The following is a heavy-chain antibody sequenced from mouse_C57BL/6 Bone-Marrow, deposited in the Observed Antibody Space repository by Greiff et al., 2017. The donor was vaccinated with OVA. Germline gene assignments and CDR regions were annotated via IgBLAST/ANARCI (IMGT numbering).Heavy chain of an antibody. CDR3: TRVDWDAMDY. J-gene: IGHJ4*01. Sequence: EVKLVESGEGLVKPGGSLKLSCAASGFTFSSYAMSWVRQTPEKRLEWVAYISSGGDYIYYADTVKGRITISRDNATNTLYLQMSSLKSEDTAMYYCTRVDWDAMDYWGQGTSVTVSS. CDR2: ISSGGDYI. D-gene: IGHD4-1*01. CDR1: GFTFSSYA. V-gene: IGHV5-9-1*02.